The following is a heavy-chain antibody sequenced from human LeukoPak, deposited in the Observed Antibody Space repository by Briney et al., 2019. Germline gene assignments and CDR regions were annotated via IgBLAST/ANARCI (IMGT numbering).Heavy chain of an antibody. D-gene: IGHD2-15*01. J-gene: IGHJ5*02. Sequence: SGPTLVKPTQTLTLTCTFSGFSLSTSGVGVAWIRQSPGQALEWLAVIYWNDDQRYSPSLKSRLTITKDTSKIQVVLTMTNMDPADTATYHCAHNGLYHWGQGTLVTVSS. CDR3: AHNGLYH. V-gene: IGHV2-5*01. CDR2: IYWNDDQ. CDR1: GFSLSTSGVG.